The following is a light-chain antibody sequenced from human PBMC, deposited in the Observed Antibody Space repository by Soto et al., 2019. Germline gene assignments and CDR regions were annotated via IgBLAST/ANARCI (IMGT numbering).Light chain of an antibody. CDR1: SNDVGAYNH. CDR2: EVT. V-gene: IGLV2-8*01. Sequence: QSALTQPPSASGSPGQSVTISCTGTSNDVGAYNHVSWYQQHPGKVPKVMIYEVTKRPSGVPDRFSGSKSGNTASLTVSGLRAEDEADYYCCSYAASNVDVFGTGTKVTVL. J-gene: IGLJ1*01. CDR3: CSYAASNVDV.